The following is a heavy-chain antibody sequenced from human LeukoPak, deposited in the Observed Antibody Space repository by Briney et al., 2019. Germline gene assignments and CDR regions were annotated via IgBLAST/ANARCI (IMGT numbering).Heavy chain of an antibody. V-gene: IGHV4-61*01. CDR3: ARNSGGLVPRQYYFDY. D-gene: IGHD3-10*01. CDR1: GGSVSSGSYY. J-gene: IGHJ4*02. CDR2: IYYSGST. Sequence: SETLSLTCTVSGGSVSSGSYYWSWIRQPPGKGLEWIVYIYYSGSTNHNPSLKSRVTISVDTSKNHFSLKLSSVTAADTAVYYCARNSGGLVPRQYYFDYWGQGTLVTVSS.